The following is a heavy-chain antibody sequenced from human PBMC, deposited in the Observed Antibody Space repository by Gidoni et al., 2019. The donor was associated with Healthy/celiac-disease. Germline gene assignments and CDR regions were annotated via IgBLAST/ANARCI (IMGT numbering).Heavy chain of an antibody. D-gene: IGHD3-3*01. Sequence: QVQLQQSGPGLVKPSQTLSPTCAISGDSVSSNSAAWNWIRQSPSRGLEWLGRTYYRSKWYNDYAVSVKGRITINPDTSKNQFSLQLNSVTPEDTAVYYCARGNLGDFWSGYSGDYYFDYWGQGTLVTVSS. V-gene: IGHV6-1*01. J-gene: IGHJ4*02. CDR3: ARGNLGDFWSGYSGDYYFDY. CDR1: GDSVSSNSAA. CDR2: TYYRSKWYN.